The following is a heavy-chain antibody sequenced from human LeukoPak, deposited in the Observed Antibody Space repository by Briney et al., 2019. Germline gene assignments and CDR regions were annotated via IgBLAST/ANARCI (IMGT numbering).Heavy chain of an antibody. Sequence: GGSLRLSCAVSGFSVSGYRMTWVRQAPGKGLEWVANIKQDGSEKNYVDSAKGRFTISRDNPKNTLYLQMNSLRAEDTAVYYCAKDLVALTVGPTHHWGQGTLVTVSS. CDR2: IKQDGSEK. CDR1: GFSVSGYR. CDR3: AKDLVALTVGPTHH. J-gene: IGHJ1*01. V-gene: IGHV3-7*01. D-gene: IGHD1-26*01.